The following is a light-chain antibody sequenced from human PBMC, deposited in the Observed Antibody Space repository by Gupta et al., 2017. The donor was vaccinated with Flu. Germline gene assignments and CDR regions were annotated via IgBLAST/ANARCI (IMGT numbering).Light chain of an antibody. CDR3: MQGSRWPWA. CDR1: QSLVYSDGNIY. V-gene: IGKV2-30*01. Sequence: DVVMTQSLLSLPVTLGQPASISCRSSQSLVYSDGNIYLHWIQQRPGQSPRRLIYQVSHRESGVPDRIGGSGSGTDFTLKISRVEAEDVGVYYCMQGSRWPWAFGQGTKVEIK. J-gene: IGKJ1*01. CDR2: QVS.